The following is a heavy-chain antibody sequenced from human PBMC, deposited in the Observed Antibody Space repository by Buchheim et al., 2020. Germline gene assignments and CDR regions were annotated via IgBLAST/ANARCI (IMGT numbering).Heavy chain of an antibody. CDR1: GFTFSSYA. D-gene: IGHD3-22*01. J-gene: IGHJ4*02. CDR3: ATYYYDSSGYFTYFNY. V-gene: IGHV3-23*01. Sequence: EVQLLESGGGLVQPGGSLRLSCAASGFTFSSYAMSWVRQAPGKGLEWVSAISGSGGSTYYADSVKGRFTISRDNSKNTLYLQMNSLTAEDTAVYYCATYYYDSSGYFTYFNYWGQGTL. CDR2: ISGSGGST.